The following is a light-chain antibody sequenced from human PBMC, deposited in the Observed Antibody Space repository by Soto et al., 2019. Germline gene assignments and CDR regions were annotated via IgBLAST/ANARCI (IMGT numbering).Light chain of an antibody. J-gene: IGKJ1*01. CDR3: QQRLNWPPG. CDR1: QTVRSTY. V-gene: IGKV3-11*01. Sequence: DIVFTQTPVTLSLSPGERATLSCRARQTVRSTYLAWYQQRPGQAPRLLIYDAPNRATGVPARFSGSRSGTDFTLTISDLEPADFGLYYCQQRLNWPPGFGQGTKVDIK. CDR2: DAP.